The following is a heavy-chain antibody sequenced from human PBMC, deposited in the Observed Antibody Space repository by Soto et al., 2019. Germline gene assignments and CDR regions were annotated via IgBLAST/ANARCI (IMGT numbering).Heavy chain of an antibody. Sequence: SETLSLTCTVSGGSISSYYWSWIRQPPGKGLEWIGYIYYSGSTNYNPSLKSRVTISVDTSKNQFSLKLSSVTAADTAVYYCVRGIDILTRPLVDAFDIWGQGTMVTVSS. D-gene: IGHD3-9*01. CDR3: VRGIDILTRPLVDAFDI. V-gene: IGHV4-59*01. CDR2: IYYSGST. J-gene: IGHJ3*02. CDR1: GGSISSYY.